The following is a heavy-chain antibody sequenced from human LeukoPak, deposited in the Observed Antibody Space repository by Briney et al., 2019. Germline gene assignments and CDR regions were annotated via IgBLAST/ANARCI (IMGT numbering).Heavy chain of an antibody. J-gene: IGHJ4*02. CDR3: AREYRYFDWLQPFDY. D-gene: IGHD3-9*01. CDR1: GGSISSHY. CDR2: IYTSGST. Sequence: SETLSLTCTVSGGSISSHYWSWIRQPTGKGLEWIGRIYTSGSTNYNPSLKSRVTMSVDTSKNQFSLKLSSVTAADTAVYYCAREYRYFDWLQPFDYWGQGTLVTVSS. V-gene: IGHV4-4*07.